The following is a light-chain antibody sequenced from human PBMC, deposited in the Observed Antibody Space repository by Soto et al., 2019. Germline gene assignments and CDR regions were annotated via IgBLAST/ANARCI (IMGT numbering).Light chain of an antibody. Sequence: QSVLTQSSSASASLGSSVKLTCTLSSGHSSNIIAWHQQQPGKAPRYLMKLEGRGSYNKGSGVPDRFSGSSSGADRYLTISNLQVEDEADYYCETWDSNTNWVFGGGTQLPV. CDR2: LEGRGSY. J-gene: IGLJ3*02. CDR3: ETWDSNTNWV. V-gene: IGLV4-60*02. CDR1: SGHSSNI.